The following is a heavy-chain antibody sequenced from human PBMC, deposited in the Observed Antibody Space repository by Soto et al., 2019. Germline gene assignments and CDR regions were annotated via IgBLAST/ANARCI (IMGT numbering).Heavy chain of an antibody. CDR3: ARDPSRRAGGFGTFDY. CDR1: GGSISSGGYS. D-gene: IGHD3-10*01. V-gene: IGHV4-30-2*01. J-gene: IGHJ4*02. Sequence: QLQLQESGSGLVKTSQTLSLTCAVSGGSISSGGYSWSWIRQPPGKGLEWIGYIYHSGSTYYNPSLKSRVTISVDRYKNQFSLKLSSVTAADTAVYYCARDPSRRAGGFGTFDYWGQGTLVTVSS. CDR2: IYHSGST.